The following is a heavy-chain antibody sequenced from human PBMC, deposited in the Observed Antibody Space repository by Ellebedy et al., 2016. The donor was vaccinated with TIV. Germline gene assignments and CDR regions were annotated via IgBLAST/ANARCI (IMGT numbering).Heavy chain of an antibody. CDR3: ARGDMDTPMAFDY. CDR2: IYYSGST. Sequence: SETLSLTCNVSGGSISDYSWSWIRQPPGKGLEWIGYIYYSGSTNYNPSLKSRVTISVDTSKNQFSLKLSSVTAADTAVYYCARGDMDTPMAFDYWGQGTLVTVSS. CDR1: GGSISDYS. D-gene: IGHD5-18*01. J-gene: IGHJ4*02. V-gene: IGHV4-59*01.